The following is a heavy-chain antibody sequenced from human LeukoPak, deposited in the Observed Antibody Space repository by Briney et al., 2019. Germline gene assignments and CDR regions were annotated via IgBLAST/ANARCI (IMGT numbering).Heavy chain of an antibody. CDR3: ARDGRYSGSYYSVSVTDY. V-gene: IGHV1-69*05. CDR2: ITPILGTS. CDR1: GGTFSSYA. D-gene: IGHD1-26*01. J-gene: IGHJ4*02. Sequence: GASVKVSCKASGGTFSSYAFSWVRQAPGQGLEWMGGITPILGTSNYAQKFQGRVTITTDESTSTAYMELRSLRSDDTAVYYCARDGRYSGSYYSVSVTDYWGQGTLVTVSS.